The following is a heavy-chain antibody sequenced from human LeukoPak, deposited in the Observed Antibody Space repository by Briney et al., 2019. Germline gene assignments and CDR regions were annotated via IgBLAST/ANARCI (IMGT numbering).Heavy chain of an antibody. CDR1: GGSISSYY. J-gene: IGHJ6*03. D-gene: IGHD1-1*01. V-gene: IGHV4-59*01. CDR2: IYYSGST. Sequence: PSETLSLTCTVSGGSISSYYWSWIRQPPGKGLEWIGYIYYSGSTNYNPSLKSRVTITVDTSKNQFSLKLSSVAAADTAVYYCARAVQLERPPPLIGYYYMDVWGKGTTVTVSS. CDR3: ARAVQLERPPPLIGYYYMDV.